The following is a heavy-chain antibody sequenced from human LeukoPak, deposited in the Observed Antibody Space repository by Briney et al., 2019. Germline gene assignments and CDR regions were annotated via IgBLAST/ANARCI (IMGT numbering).Heavy chain of an antibody. D-gene: IGHD3-10*01. CDR2: INPNSGGT. CDR1: GYTFTGYY. Sequence: GASVKVSCKASGYTFTGYYMHWVRQAPGQGLEWMGWINPNSGGTNYAQKFQGRVTMTRDTSISTAYMELSRLRSDDTAVYYCARRYGSGSSGVPFDYWGQGTLVTVSS. V-gene: IGHV1-2*02. CDR3: ARRYGSGSSGVPFDY. J-gene: IGHJ4*02.